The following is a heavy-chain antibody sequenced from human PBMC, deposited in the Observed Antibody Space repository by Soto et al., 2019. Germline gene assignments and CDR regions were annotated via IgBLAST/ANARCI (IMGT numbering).Heavy chain of an antibody. CDR3: AYLAVWQPFDWALGWFDP. CDR1: GFSLSTSGVG. CDR2: IYWDDDK. Sequence: SGPTLVNPTQTLTLTCTFSGFSLSTSGVGVGWIRQPPGKALEWLALIYWDDDKRYSPSLKSRLTIAKDTSKNLVVLAMTNMDPVDTCTYYCAYLAVWQPFDWALGWFDPWGQGTRVTVSS. D-gene: IGHD3-9*01. V-gene: IGHV2-5*02. J-gene: IGHJ5*02.